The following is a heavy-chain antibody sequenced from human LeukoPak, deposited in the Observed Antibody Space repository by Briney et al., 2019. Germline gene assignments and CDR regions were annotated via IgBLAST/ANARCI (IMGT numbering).Heavy chain of an antibody. J-gene: IGHJ4*02. V-gene: IGHV4-61*02. Sequence: SQTLSLTCTVSGSSISSGSYYWSWIRQPAGKGLEWIGRIYTSGSTNYNPSLKSRVTISVDTSKNQFSLKLSSVTAADTAVYYCAVGGLAGDYWGQGTLVTVSS. CDR3: AVGGLAGDY. CDR1: GSSISSGSYY. CDR2: IYTSGST.